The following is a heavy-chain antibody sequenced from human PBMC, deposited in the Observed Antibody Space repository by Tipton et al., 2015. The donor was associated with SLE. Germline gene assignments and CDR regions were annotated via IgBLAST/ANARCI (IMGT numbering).Heavy chain of an antibody. V-gene: IGHV3-7*03. CDR1: GFTFSSYW. CDR3: ARDRSVGYDFWSGYYGYFDY. Sequence: SLRLSCAASGFTFSSYWMSWVRQAPGKGLEWVANIKQDGSEKYYVDSVKGRFTISRDNAKNSLYLQMNSLRAEDTAVYYCARDRSVGYDFWSGYYGYFDYWGQGTLVTVSS. CDR2: IKQDGSEK. J-gene: IGHJ4*02. D-gene: IGHD3-3*01.